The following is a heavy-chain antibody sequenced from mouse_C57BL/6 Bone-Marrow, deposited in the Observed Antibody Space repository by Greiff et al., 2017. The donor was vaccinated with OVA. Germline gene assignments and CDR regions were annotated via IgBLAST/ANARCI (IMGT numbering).Heavy chain of an antibody. CDR2: INPGSGGT. CDR1: GYAFTNYL. D-gene: IGHD2-3*01. V-gene: IGHV1-54*01. Sequence: QVHVKQSGAELVRPGTSVKVSCKASGYAFTNYLIEWVKQRPGQGLAWIGVINPGSGGTNYNEKFKGKATLTADKSSSTAYMQLSSLTSEDSAVYFCARSDGRRVWLAYWGQGTLVTVSA. J-gene: IGHJ3*01. CDR3: ARSDGRRVWLAY.